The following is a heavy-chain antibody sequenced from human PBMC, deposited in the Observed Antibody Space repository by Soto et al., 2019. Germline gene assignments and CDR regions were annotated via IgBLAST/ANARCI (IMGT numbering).Heavy chain of an antibody. Sequence: GGSLRLSGASSGFTFSSYAMIWVRHAPGKGLELVSAISGSGCSTYYADSVRGRFTISRDNSKNTLYLQMNSLRAEDTAVYYCAKDGSYGGRGYFDYWGQGTLVTVSS. V-gene: IGHV3-23*01. CDR1: GFTFSSYA. CDR3: AKDGSYGGRGYFDY. CDR2: ISGSGCST. D-gene: IGHD1-26*01. J-gene: IGHJ4*02.